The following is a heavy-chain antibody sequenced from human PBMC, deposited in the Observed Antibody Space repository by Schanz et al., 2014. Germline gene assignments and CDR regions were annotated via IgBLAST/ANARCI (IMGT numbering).Heavy chain of an antibody. Sequence: QVQLLQSGAEVKKPGASVRLSCKASGYTFTSYGVSWVRQAPGQGLEWMGYINTDTGNPTAAQGFTGRFVFSLDTSVRTAYLQISSLKSEDTAMYYCARRSAAATFDYWGPGTLVAVSS. V-gene: IGHV7-4-1*02. CDR2: INTDTGNP. CDR3: ARRSAAATFDY. CDR1: GYTFTSYG. D-gene: IGHD6-13*01. J-gene: IGHJ4*02.